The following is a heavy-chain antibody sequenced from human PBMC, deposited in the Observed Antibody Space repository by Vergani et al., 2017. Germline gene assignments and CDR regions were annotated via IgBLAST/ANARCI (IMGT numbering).Heavy chain of an antibody. V-gene: IGHV3-21*01. J-gene: IGHJ6*03. D-gene: IGHD2-15*01. Sequence: EVQLLESGGGLVQPGGSLRLSCAASGFTFSSYAMSWVRQAPGKGLEWVSAISSSSSYIYYADSVKGRFTISRDNAKNSLYLQMNSLRAEDTAVYYCARYGLVCSGGSCYSYYYYYMDVWGKGTTVTVSS. CDR3: ARYGLVCSGGSCYSYYYYYMDV. CDR2: ISSSSSYI. CDR1: GFTFSSYA.